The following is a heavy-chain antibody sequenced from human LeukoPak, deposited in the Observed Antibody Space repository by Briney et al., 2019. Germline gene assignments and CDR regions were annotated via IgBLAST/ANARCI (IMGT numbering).Heavy chain of an antibody. J-gene: IGHJ4*02. D-gene: IGHD3-10*01. CDR3: ARGDYGSGSYHIDY. CDR2: INSDGSST. Sequence: GGSLRLSCAASGFTFDDYAMHWVRQAPGKGLEWVSGINSDGSSTSYADSVKGRFTISRDNAKNTLYLQMNSLRAEDTAVYYCARGDYGSGSYHIDYWGQGTLVTVSS. V-gene: IGHV3-74*01. CDR1: GFTFDDYA.